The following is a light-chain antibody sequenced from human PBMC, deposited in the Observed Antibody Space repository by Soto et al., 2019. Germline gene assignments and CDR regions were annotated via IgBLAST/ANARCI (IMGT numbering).Light chain of an antibody. CDR1: QGVSSN. CDR3: QQDYNLPWT. Sequence: EIAMTQSPATLSVSPGARATLSGRASQGVSSNLIWYQQKPGQAPRLLIYGASTRATGVPDRFSGSGSGTDFTLTISSLQPEDFAVYYCQQDYNLPWTFGQGTKVDIK. J-gene: IGKJ1*01. V-gene: IGKV3D-15*02. CDR2: GAS.